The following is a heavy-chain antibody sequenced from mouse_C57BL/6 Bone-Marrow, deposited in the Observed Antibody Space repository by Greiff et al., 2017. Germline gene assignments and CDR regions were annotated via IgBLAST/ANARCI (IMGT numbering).Heavy chain of an antibody. Sequence: VQLQQSVAELVRPGASVKLSCTASGFNIKNPYMHWVKQRPEQGLEWIGRIDPANGNTKYAPKFQGKATITADTSSNTAYLQLSSLTSEDTAIYYCAEGVVDWYFDVWGTGTTVTVSS. CDR3: AEGVVDWYFDV. CDR1: GFNIKNPY. D-gene: IGHD1-1*01. CDR2: IDPANGNT. V-gene: IGHV14-3*01. J-gene: IGHJ1*03.